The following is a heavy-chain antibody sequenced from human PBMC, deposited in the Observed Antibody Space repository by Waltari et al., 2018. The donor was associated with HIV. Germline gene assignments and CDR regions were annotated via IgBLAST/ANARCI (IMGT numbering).Heavy chain of an antibody. Sequence: EVQLVESGGGLVQPGGSVRLSCAASGFTFSSYDMHWVRKATVKVLERVSAINTAGDTYYQGSVKGRFTISRENAKNALYCKMNSLRAGDTAGYYCARYLRGHSGHGLDVWGQGTTVTVSS. CDR1: GFTFSSYD. V-gene: IGHV3-13*01. J-gene: IGHJ6*02. CDR3: ARYLRGHSGHGLDV. CDR2: INTAGDT. D-gene: IGHD5-12*01.